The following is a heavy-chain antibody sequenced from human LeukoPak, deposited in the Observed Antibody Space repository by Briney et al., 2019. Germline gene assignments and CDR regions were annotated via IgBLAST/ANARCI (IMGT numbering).Heavy chain of an antibody. CDR2: INRSGST. Sequence: SETLSLTCAVYGGSFSGYYWSWIRQPPGKGLEWIGEINRSGSTNYNPSLKSRVTISVDTSKNQFSLKLSSVTAADTAVYYCARGEGRVVVVPAAIRFDPWGQGTLVTVSS. CDR1: GGSFSGYY. J-gene: IGHJ5*02. D-gene: IGHD2-2*02. CDR3: ARGEGRVVVVPAAIRFDP. V-gene: IGHV4-34*01.